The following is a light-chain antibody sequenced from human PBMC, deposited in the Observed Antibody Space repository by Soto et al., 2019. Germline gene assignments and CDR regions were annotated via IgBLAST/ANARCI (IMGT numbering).Light chain of an antibody. J-gene: IGKJ1*01. CDR3: MQALQTPWT. CDR2: LGS. Sequence: DIVMTQSPLSLPVTPGEPASISCRSSQSLLHSIGYSYLDWYLQKPGQSPQLLIYLGSNRASGVPDRFSGSGSGTEFTLKISRVEAEDVGVYYCMQALQTPWTFGQGTKVEIK. CDR1: QSLLHSIGYSY. V-gene: IGKV2-28*01.